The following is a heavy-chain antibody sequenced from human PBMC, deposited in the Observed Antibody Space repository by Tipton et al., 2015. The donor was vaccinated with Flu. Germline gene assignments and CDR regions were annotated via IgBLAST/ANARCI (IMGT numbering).Heavy chain of an antibody. V-gene: IGHV3-23*01. CDR2: ISGSGSST. CDR1: GFTFSNYA. D-gene: IGHD1-26*01. Sequence: SLRLSCAASGFTFSNYAMTWVRQAPGKGLEWVSVISGSGSSTYYADSVKGRFTISRDNSKNTLYLQMNSLRAEDTAVYYCAKEVGATYGYWSQGTLVTVSS. J-gene: IGHJ4*02. CDR3: AKEVGATYGY.